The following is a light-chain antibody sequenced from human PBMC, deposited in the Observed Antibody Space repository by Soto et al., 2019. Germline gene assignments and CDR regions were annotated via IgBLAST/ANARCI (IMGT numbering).Light chain of an antibody. CDR3: NSKGTGLTDV. V-gene: IGLV2-14*01. CDR1: SSDVGGYNY. J-gene: IGLJ1*01. CDR2: EVS. Sequence: QSALTQPASVSGSPGQSITISCTGTSSDVGGYNYVSWYQQYPGKVPKLMIYEVSNRPAGVSNRFSGSKSGNTASLTISGLQAEDEADYYCNSKGTGLTDVFGTGTKVTVL.